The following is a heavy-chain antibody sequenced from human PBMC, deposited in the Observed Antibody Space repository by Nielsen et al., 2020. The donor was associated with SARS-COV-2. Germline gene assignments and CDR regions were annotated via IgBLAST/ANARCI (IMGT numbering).Heavy chain of an antibody. Sequence: SETLSLTCTVSGGSISSSSYYWGWIRQPPGKGLERIGYIYYNGSTNYNPSLKSRVTISVDTSENQFSLKLSSVTAADTAMYYCARQDGYNYRWYFDLWGRGTLVTVSS. D-gene: IGHD5-24*01. V-gene: IGHV4-61*05. CDR2: IYYNGST. CDR3: ARQDGYNYRWYFDL. J-gene: IGHJ2*01. CDR1: GGSISSSSYY.